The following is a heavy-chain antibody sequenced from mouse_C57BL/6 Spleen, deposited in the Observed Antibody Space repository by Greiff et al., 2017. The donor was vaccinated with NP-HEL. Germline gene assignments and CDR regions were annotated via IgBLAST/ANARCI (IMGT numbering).Heavy chain of an antibody. J-gene: IGHJ2*01. CDR1: GFTFSSYG. D-gene: IGHD3-2*02. CDR2: ISSGGSYT. CDR3: ARLTAQATLFDY. Sequence: EVKLMESGGDLVKPGGSLKLSCAASGFTFSSYGMSWVRQTPDKRLEWVATISSGGSYTYYPDSVKGRFTISRDNAKNTLYLQMSSLKSEDTAMYYCARLTAQATLFDYWGQGTTLTVSS. V-gene: IGHV5-6*01.